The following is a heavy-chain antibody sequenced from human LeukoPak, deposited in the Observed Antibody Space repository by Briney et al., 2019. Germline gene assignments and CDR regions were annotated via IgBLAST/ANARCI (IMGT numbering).Heavy chain of an antibody. Sequence: ASVKVSCKASGYTFTGYYMRWVRQAPGQGLEWMGWINPNSGGTNYAQKFQGRVTMTRDTSISTAYMELSRLRSDDTAVYYCARGGTLITIFGVVIDYWGQGTLVTVSS. CDR2: INPNSGGT. V-gene: IGHV1-2*02. D-gene: IGHD3-3*01. CDR1: GYTFTGYY. CDR3: ARGGTLITIFGVVIDY. J-gene: IGHJ4*02.